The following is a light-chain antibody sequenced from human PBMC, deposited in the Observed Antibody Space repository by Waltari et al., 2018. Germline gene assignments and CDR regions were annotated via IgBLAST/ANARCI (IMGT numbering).Light chain of an antibody. CDR1: QSSGGW. Sequence: DIHMSQSHSTLSASVGDRVTIRCRASQSSGGWLAWYQQKPGKAPELLIYDAYSLQSGVPSTLSGSGAGTEFILTIGSLPPDDFATYYCQQYHSYPRTFGQGTKVEI. CDR2: DAY. V-gene: IGKV1-5*01. CDR3: QQYHSYPRT. J-gene: IGKJ1*01.